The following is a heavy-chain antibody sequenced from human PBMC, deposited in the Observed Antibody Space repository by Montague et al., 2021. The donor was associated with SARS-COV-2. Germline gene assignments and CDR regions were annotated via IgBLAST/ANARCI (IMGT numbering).Heavy chain of an antibody. Sequence: SLRLSCAASGFTFSSYAMHWVRQAPGKGLEWVANIKQDGSEKYYVDSVKGRFTISRDNAKNSLYLQMNSLRAEDTAVYYCAREGYGSSSWYGGGYYYGMDVWGQGTTVTVSS. CDR2: IKQDGSEK. CDR1: GFTFSSYA. CDR3: AREGYGSSSWYGGGYYYGMDV. J-gene: IGHJ6*02. V-gene: IGHV3-7*01. D-gene: IGHD6-13*01.